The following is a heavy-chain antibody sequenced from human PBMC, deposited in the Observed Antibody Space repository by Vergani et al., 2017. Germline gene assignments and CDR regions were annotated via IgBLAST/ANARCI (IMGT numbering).Heavy chain of an antibody. D-gene: IGHD6-19*01. V-gene: IGHV3-21*01. J-gene: IGHJ3*02. CDR1: GFTFSSYS. Sequence: EVQLVESGGGLVQPGGSLRLSCAASGFTFSSYSMNWVRQAPGKGLEWVSSISSSSSYIYYADSVKGRFTISRDNAKNSLYLQMNSLRAEDTAVYYCARGDVRAVAGKSSAFDIWGQGTMVTVSS. CDR2: ISSSSSYI. CDR3: ARGDVRAVAGKSSAFDI.